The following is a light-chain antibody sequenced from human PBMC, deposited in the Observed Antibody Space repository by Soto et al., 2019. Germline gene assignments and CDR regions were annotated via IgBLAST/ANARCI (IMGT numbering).Light chain of an antibody. CDR1: QSISSW. J-gene: IGKJ1*01. CDR3: QQYKTYPWT. CDR2: KAS. V-gene: IGKV1-5*03. Sequence: DIQMTQSPSTLSASVGDRFTITCRASQSISSWLAWYQQKPGRAPKLLIYKASGLESGVPSRFSGSGSGTEFTLTISSLQPDDFATYSCQQYKTYPWTFGQGTKVEI.